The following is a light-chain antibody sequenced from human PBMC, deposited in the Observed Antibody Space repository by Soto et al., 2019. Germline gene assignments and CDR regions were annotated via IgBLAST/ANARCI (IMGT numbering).Light chain of an antibody. Sequence: DIVMTQSPDSLAVSPGERATINCKSSQSVLYKPNSKNYLAWYQQRPGQSPQLLIYWASTRKSGVPDRFSGSGSETDFTLTINSLQAEDVAVYYCHQYYGNPQTFGQGTKVEIK. J-gene: IGKJ1*01. CDR1: QSVLYKPNSKNY. V-gene: IGKV4-1*01. CDR3: HQYYGNPQT. CDR2: WAS.